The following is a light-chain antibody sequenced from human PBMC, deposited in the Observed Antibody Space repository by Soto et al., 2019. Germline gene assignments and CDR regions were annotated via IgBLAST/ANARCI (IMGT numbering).Light chain of an antibody. CDR1: QSVSSSY. Sequence: EIVLTQSPGTLSLSPGERATLSCRASQSVSSSYLAWYQQKPGQAPRLLIYGASSRATGIPDRFSGSGSGTDFTLTISRLEPEDFAVYYCQQYSSSPELTFGGGTKVEIK. J-gene: IGKJ4*01. CDR3: QQYSSSPELT. CDR2: GAS. V-gene: IGKV3-20*01.